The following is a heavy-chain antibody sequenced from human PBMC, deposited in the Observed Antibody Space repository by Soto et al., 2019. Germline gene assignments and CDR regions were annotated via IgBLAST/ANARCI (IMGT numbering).Heavy chain of an antibody. CDR2: ISAYTDTP. J-gene: IGHJ4*02. D-gene: IGHD6-19*01. CDR3: ARVVSSDLGIAVAGTLDY. Sequence: ASVKVSCKASGYTFTNFGVTWVRRAPGQGLEWMGWISAYTDTPNYAQKLQGRVTMTTDTSTSTAYMELRSLRSDDTAVYYCARVVSSDLGIAVAGTLDYWGQGTLVTVSS. V-gene: IGHV1-18*01. CDR1: GYTFTNFG.